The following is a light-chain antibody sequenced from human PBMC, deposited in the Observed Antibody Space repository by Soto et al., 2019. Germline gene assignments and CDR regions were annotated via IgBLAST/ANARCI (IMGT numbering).Light chain of an antibody. Sequence: DIQMTQSPSSLSASVGDRVTITCRASQSIGKHLNWYQHKPGKAPKVLIYAVSSLQSGVPSRFSGSGSGTDFTLTITSLQPEDSATYYCQHSYGTPRTFGQGTKVDIK. CDR3: QHSYGTPRT. J-gene: IGKJ1*01. V-gene: IGKV1-39*01. CDR2: AVS. CDR1: QSIGKH.